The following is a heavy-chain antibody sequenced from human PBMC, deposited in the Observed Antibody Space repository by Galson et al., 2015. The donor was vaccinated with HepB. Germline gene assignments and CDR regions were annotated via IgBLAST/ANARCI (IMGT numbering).Heavy chain of an antibody. Sequence: SLRLSCAASGFTFSDYYMSWIRQVPGKGLKWVSYISSSGDYIDYADSVKGRFTISRDNAKNSLYLEMNSLRVDDTAVYYCVRDKRDYGSGSLHAADFWGQGVLVTVS. CDR2: ISSSGDYI. V-gene: IGHV3-11*05. J-gene: IGHJ4*02. D-gene: IGHD3-10*01. CDR1: GFTFSDYY. CDR3: VRDKRDYGSGSLHAADF.